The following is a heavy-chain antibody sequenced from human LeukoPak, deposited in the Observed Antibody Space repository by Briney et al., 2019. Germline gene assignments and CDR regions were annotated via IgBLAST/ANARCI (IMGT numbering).Heavy chain of an antibody. D-gene: IGHD5-12*01. V-gene: IGHV3-30*02. CDR3: ATDLRVGERRRIVATLIDF. CDR1: GFTFSSYA. CDR2: IDYVGNYK. Sequence: GGSLRLSCAASGFTFSSYAMLWVRQAPGKGREWVAFIDYVGNYKYYADSVKGRFTISRDNSKNTLFLQMNSLRAEDTAVYYCATDLRVGERRRIVATLIDFWGQGTLVTVS. J-gene: IGHJ4*02.